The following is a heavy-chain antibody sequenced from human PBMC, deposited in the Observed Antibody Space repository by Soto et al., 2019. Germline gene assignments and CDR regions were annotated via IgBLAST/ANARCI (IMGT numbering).Heavy chain of an antibody. Sequence: GGSLRLSCAASGFTFSSYWMHWVRQAPGKGLVWVSRINSDGSSTSYADSVKGRFTISRDNAKNTLYLQMNSLRAEDTAVYYCARVAPYYYGSGSDTHDYWGQGTLVTVSS. CDR3: ARVAPYYYGSGSDTHDY. V-gene: IGHV3-74*01. CDR2: INSDGSST. D-gene: IGHD3-10*01. CDR1: GFTFSSYW. J-gene: IGHJ4*02.